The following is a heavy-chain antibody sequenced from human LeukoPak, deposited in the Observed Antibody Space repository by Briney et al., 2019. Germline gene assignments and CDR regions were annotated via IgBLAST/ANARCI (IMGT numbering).Heavy chain of an antibody. J-gene: IGHJ5*02. CDR1: GGSFSGYH. CDR3: ARVVVPGWFDP. D-gene: IGHD2-15*01. Sequence: PSETLSLTCAVYGGSFSGYHWSWIRQPPGKGLEWIGNIYYSGSTYYNPSLKSRVTISVDTSNNQFSLKLSSVTAADTAVYYCARVVVPGWFDPWGQGTLVTVSS. CDR2: IYYSGST. V-gene: IGHV4-34*01.